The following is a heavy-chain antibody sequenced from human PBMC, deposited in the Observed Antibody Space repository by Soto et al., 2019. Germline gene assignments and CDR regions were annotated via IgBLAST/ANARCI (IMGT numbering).Heavy chain of an antibody. CDR3: ARDDSRSWYRPLGFDY. Sequence: SQTLSLTCGISGDSVSSNSAAWNWIRQSPSRGLEWLGRTYYRSKWYNDYAVSVKSRITINPDTSKNQFSLQLNSVTPEDTAVYYCARDDSRSWYRPLGFDYWGQGTLVTVSS. J-gene: IGHJ4*02. D-gene: IGHD6-13*01. V-gene: IGHV6-1*01. CDR1: GDSVSSNSAA. CDR2: TYYRSKWYN.